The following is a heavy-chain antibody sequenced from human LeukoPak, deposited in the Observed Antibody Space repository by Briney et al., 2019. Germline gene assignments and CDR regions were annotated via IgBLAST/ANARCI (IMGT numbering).Heavy chain of an antibody. D-gene: IGHD3-10*01. CDR3: ARASPYGCNAFDV. Sequence: GGSLRLSCVASTFVFNNYEMNWVRQAPGKGLEWISYISTSGSSIYYADSVKGRFTISRDNAKNSLYLQINSLRVEDTVVYYCARASPYGCNAFDVWGQGTLVTVSS. V-gene: IGHV3-48*03. J-gene: IGHJ3*01. CDR1: TFVFNNYE. CDR2: ISTSGSSI.